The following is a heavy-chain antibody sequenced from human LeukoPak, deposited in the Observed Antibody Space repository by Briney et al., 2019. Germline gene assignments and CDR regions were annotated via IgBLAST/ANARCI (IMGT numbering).Heavy chain of an antibody. CDR3: AILYYYDSSGYDYEKYFDY. D-gene: IGHD3-22*01. CDR1: GASISSSSYY. J-gene: IGHJ4*02. V-gene: IGHV4-39*01. CDR2: IFYSGRT. Sequence: SETLSLTCTVSGASISSSSYYWGWIRQPRGKGLEWIGGIFYSGRTYYNPSLKSGATISVDTSKNQFSLKLSSVTAADTAVYYCAILYYYDSSGYDYEKYFDYWGQGTLVTVSS.